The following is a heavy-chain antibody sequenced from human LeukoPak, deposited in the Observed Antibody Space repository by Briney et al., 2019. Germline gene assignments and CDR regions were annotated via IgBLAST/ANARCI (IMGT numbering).Heavy chain of an antibody. D-gene: IGHD3-10*01. CDR3: ARDSLRRGGHY. CDR2: IKQDGSEK. CDR1: GLTFSSFW. J-gene: IGHJ4*02. Sequence: PGGSLRLSCAASGLTFSSFWLSWVRQAPGKGLEWVANIKQDGSEKYYVDSVKGRFTISRDNAKNSLYLQMNSLRAEDTAVYYCARDSLRRGGHYWGQGTLVTVSS. V-gene: IGHV3-7*01.